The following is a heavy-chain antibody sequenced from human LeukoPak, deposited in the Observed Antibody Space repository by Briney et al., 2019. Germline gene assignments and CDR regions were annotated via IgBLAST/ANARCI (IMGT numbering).Heavy chain of an antibody. D-gene: IGHD5-18*01. J-gene: IGHJ4*02. Sequence: GGSLRLSCAASGFTFSSYAMHWVRQAPGKGLEWVAVISYDGSNKYYADSVKGRFTISRDNSKNTLYLQMNSLRAGDTAVYYCARVSGYSYGFDYWGQGTLVTVSS. CDR2: ISYDGSNK. CDR3: ARVSGYSYGFDY. CDR1: GFTFSSYA. V-gene: IGHV3-30*01.